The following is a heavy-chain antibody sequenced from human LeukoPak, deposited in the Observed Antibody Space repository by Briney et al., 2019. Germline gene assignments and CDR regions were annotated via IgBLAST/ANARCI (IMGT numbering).Heavy chain of an antibody. CDR2: VHPNSCET. V-gene: IGHV1-8*01. J-gene: IGHJ5*02. CDR3: VRGARFDP. CDR1: GYPFTPYE. Sequence: GASVKVACKTSGYPFTPYEINWVRQTTGQGLEWMGWVHPNSCETDYAQKVQVNVNIIRSTSINTAYMERSSLTSDDSAVYYCVRGARFDPWGQGTLVSVPS.